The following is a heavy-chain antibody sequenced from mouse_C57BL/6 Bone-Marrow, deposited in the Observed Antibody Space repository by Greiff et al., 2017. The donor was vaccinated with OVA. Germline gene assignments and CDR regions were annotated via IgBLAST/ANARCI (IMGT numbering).Heavy chain of an antibody. CDR2: ISSGGSYT. V-gene: IGHV5-6*01. CDR1: GFTFSSYG. D-gene: IGHD1-1*01. Sequence: EVKLVESGGDLVKPGGSLKLSCAASGFTFSSYGMSWVRQTPDKRLEWVATISSGGSYTNYPDSVKGRFTISRDNAKNTLYLQMSSLKSEDTAMYYGARHYYGSSYAWFAYWGQGTLVTVSA. CDR3: ARHYYGSSYAWFAY. J-gene: IGHJ3*01.